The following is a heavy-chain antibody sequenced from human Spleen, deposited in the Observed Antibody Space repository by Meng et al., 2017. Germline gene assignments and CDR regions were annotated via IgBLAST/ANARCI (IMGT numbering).Heavy chain of an antibody. J-gene: IGHJ4*02. D-gene: IGHD4-11*01. CDR2: INHSGST. V-gene: IGHV4-34*01. CDR1: GGSFSDYY. CDR3: ARGPTTMAHDFDY. Sequence: QVELRGVGAGLLKPSATLALTCVVSGGSFSDYYWSWIRQPPGKGLEWIGEINHSGSTNYNPSLESRATISVDTSQNNLSLKLSSVTAADSAVYYCARGPTTMAHDFDYWGQGTLVTVSS.